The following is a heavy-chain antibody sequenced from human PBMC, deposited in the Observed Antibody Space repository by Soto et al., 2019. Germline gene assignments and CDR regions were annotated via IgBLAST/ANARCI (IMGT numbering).Heavy chain of an antibody. CDR3: AGSGWSKSGIY. J-gene: IGHJ4*02. V-gene: IGHV3-23*01. CDR1: GFTFSSYA. D-gene: IGHD6-19*01. Sequence: GGSLRLSCAASGFTFSSYAMRWVRQAPGKGLEWVSAISGSGGSTYYADSVKGRFTISRDNSKNTLYLQMNSLRAEDTAVYYCAGSGWSKSGIYWGQGTLVTVSS. CDR2: ISGSGGST.